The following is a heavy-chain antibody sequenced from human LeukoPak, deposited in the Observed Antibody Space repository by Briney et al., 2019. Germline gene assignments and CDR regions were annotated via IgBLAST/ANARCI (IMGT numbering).Heavy chain of an antibody. Sequence: PGGSLRLSCAASGFTFSSYSMNWVRQAPGKGLEWVSSISSSSSYIYCADSVKGRFTISRDNAKNSLYLQMNSLRAEDTAVYYCARDLTIETSYSSSWFPLGNYFDYWGQGTLVTVSS. J-gene: IGHJ4*02. D-gene: IGHD6-13*01. CDR1: GFTFSSYS. CDR3: ARDLTIETSYSSSWFPLGNYFDY. V-gene: IGHV3-21*01. CDR2: ISSSSSYI.